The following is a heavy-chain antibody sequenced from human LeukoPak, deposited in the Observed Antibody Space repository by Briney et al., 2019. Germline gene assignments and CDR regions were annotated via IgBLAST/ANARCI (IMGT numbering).Heavy chain of an antibody. CDR2: INGGSGNT. D-gene: IGHD3-22*01. CDR1: GYTFIDYT. V-gene: IGHV1-3*01. J-gene: IGHJ4*02. Sequence: ASVKVSCKASGYTFIDYTMHWLRQAPGQRLDWMGWINGGSGNTKYSPEFQGRVTITRDTSASTGYMELSSLRSEDTAVYYCANPRYDSSGYYYVDWGQGTLVTVSS. CDR3: ANPRYDSSGYYYVD.